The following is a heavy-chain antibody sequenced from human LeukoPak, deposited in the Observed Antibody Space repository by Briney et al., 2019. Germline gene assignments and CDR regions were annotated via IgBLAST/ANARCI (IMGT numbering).Heavy chain of an antibody. Sequence: ASVKVSCKASGYTFTGYYMHWVRQAPGQELEWMGWINPNSGGTNYAQKFQGRVTMTRDTSISTAYMELSRLRSDDTAVYYCARAYQTLSGFDPWGQGTLVTVSS. CDR3: ARAYQTLSGFDP. CDR1: GYTFTGYY. J-gene: IGHJ5*02. D-gene: IGHD2-2*01. CDR2: INPNSGGT. V-gene: IGHV1-2*02.